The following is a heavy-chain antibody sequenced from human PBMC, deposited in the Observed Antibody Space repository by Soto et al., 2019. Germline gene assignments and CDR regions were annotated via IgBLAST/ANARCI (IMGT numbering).Heavy chain of an antibody. D-gene: IGHD3-16*02. V-gene: IGHV5-51*01. CDR3: ARTKLSPKRDAMDV. Sequence: LTISCEGSGYTFSTHLIGWVRQMPGKGLEWMGIIYPGDSDTKYSPSFKGQVTMSVDKSINTAYLQWSSLKASDTAMYYCARTKLSPKRDAMDVWGQGTSVTVSS. CDR2: IYPGDSDT. J-gene: IGHJ6*02. CDR1: GYTFSTHL.